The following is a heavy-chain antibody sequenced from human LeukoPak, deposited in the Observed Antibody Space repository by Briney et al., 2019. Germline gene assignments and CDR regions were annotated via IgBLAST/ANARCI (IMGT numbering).Heavy chain of an antibody. Sequence: GASVKVSCKASGYTFTSYYMHWVRQAPGQGLKWMGIINPSGGSTSYAQKFQGRVTMTRDTSTSTVYMELSSLRSEDTAVYYCARDANLGYCSGGSCYDFGYWGQGTLVTVSS. J-gene: IGHJ4*02. V-gene: IGHV1-46*01. CDR2: INPSGGST. CDR1: GYTFTSYY. CDR3: ARDANLGYCSGGSCYDFGY. D-gene: IGHD2-15*01.